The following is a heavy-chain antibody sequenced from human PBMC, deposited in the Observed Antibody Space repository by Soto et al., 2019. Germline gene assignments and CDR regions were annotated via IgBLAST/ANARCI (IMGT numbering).Heavy chain of an antibody. J-gene: IGHJ4*02. V-gene: IGHV1-18*01. D-gene: IGHD1-26*01. CDR2: IGAYSGKT. Sequence: ASVKVSCKASGYTFTSYGISWVRQAPGQGLEWMGWIGAYSGKTNNAQKLQGRVTMTTDTSTSTAYMELRSLRSDDTAVYYRARDRLGATGDYWGQGTLVTVSS. CDR1: GYTFTSYG. CDR3: ARDRLGATGDY.